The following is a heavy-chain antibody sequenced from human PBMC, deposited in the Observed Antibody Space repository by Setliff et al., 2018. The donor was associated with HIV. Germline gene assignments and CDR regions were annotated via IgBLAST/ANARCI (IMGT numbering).Heavy chain of an antibody. CDR1: GFTFSSFA. V-gene: IGHV3-30*16. D-gene: IGHD3-22*01. Sequence: GESLKISCAASGFTFSSFAMHWVRQAPGKGLEWVATISSDGSDKYYADSVKGRFPISRDNSKNIVYLQMNGLRAEDTAVYFCAISQDDGYYPLDYWGQGTLVTVSS. CDR3: AISQDDGYYPLDY. CDR2: ISSDGSDK. J-gene: IGHJ4*02.